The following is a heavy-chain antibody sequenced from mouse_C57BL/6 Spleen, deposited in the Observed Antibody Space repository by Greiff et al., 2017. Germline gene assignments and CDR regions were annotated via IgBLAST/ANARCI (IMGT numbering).Heavy chain of an antibody. CDR3: ARDYGSSYEAY. V-gene: IGHV1-59*01. Sequence: QVQLQQPGAELVRPGTSVKLSCKASGYTFTSYWMHWVKQRPGQGLEWIGVIDPSDSYTNYNQKFKGKATLTVDTSSSTAYMQLSSLTSEDSAVYYGARDYGSSYEAYWGQGTLVTVSA. CDR1: GYTFTSYW. J-gene: IGHJ3*01. CDR2: IDPSDSYT. D-gene: IGHD1-1*01.